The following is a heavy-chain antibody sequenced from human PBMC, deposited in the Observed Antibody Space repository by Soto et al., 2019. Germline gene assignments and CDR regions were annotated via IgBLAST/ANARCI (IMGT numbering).Heavy chain of an antibody. D-gene: IGHD2-15*01. CDR3: AHKGGRGAGMDV. V-gene: IGHV2-5*02. CDR1: GFSVNTRGVG. CDR2: IYWDDDK. J-gene: IGHJ6*02. Sequence: QITLKESGPTLVKPTQTLTLTCSFSGFSVNTRGVGVAWIRQPPGKALEWLALIYWDDDKRSSPFLQSRVLITKDTSKNQVVLTMSNMDPVDTATYYCAHKGGRGAGMDVWGQGTSVTVSS.